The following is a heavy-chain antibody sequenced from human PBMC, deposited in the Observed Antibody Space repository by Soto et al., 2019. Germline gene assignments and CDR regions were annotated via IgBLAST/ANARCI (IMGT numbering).Heavy chain of an antibody. V-gene: IGHV6-1*01. Sequence: PSQTLSFTCAISGGSVSSNSAAWNCIRQSPSRGLEWLGRTYYRSKWYNEYAVSVKSRITIKPDTSKNQFSLQLSSVIPEDTAVYYCAGMQEGALAFWGHGTMFTVSS. CDR3: AGMQEGALAF. J-gene: IGHJ4*01. D-gene: IGHD1-26*01. CDR2: TYYRSKWYN. CDR1: GGSVSSNSAA.